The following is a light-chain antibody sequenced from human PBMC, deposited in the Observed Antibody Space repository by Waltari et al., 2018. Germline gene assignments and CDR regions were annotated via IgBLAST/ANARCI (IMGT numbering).Light chain of an antibody. Sequence: EILLTQSPATLPLSPGDRATLSCRASENVDIYLAWYQQKPGRAPRLLIYEASERATGIPARFSGSGSGTDFTLTIDSLEPEDFAVYYCQQRMKWPPITFGQGTRLEIK. CDR1: ENVDIY. V-gene: IGKV3-11*01. CDR2: EAS. J-gene: IGKJ5*01. CDR3: QQRMKWPPIT.